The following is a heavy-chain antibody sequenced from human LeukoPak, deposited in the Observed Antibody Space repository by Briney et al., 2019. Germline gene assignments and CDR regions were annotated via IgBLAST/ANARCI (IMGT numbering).Heavy chain of an antibody. J-gene: IGHJ4*02. V-gene: IGHV1-18*01. CDR1: GYTFTSYG. D-gene: IGHD3-10*01. CDR3: ARVRPDYYGSGSYVDY. Sequence: GASVKVSCKASGYTFTSYGISWVRQAPGQGLEWMGWISAYNGNTNYAQKLQGRVTMTTDTSTSTAYMELRSLRSDDTAVYYCARVRPDYYGSGSYVDYWGQGTLVAVSS. CDR2: ISAYNGNT.